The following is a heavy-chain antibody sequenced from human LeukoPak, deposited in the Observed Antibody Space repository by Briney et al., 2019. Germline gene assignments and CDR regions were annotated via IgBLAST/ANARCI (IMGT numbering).Heavy chain of an antibody. D-gene: IGHD7-27*01. CDR1: GFGFSNYW. Sequence: GGSLRLSCAASGFGFSNYWMSWVRQAPGKGLEWVAYIKVDGTDKYYLDSVEGRFTISRDNAKNSLYLQMNRLRAEDTAVYYCTTLGGLGTDDYWGQATLVTVSA. CDR2: IKVDGTDK. V-gene: IGHV3-7*01. CDR3: TTLGGLGTDDY. J-gene: IGHJ4*02.